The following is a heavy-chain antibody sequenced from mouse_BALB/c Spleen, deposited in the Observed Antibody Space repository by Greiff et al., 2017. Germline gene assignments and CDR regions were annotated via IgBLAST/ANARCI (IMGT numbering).Heavy chain of an antibody. CDR3: ARGTTATAY. CDR2: IDPANGNT. D-gene: IGHD1-2*01. CDR1: GFNIKDTY. J-gene: IGHJ3*01. V-gene: IGHV14-3*02. Sequence: VQLQQSGAELVKPGASVKLSCTASGFNIKDTYMHWVKQRPEQGLEWIGRIDPANGNTKYDPKFQGKATITADTSSNTAYMQLSSLTSEDTAVDYCARGTTATAYWGQGTLVTVSA.